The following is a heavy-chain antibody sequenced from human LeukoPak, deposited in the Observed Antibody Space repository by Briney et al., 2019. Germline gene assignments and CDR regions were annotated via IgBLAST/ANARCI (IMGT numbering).Heavy chain of an antibody. CDR1: GFTFSSYM. V-gene: IGHV3-21*01. J-gene: IGHJ4*02. CDR2: INSGSTYT. D-gene: IGHD1-7*01. CDR3: AGSLTTPNYEGY. Sequence: GGSLRLSCAASGFTFSSYMMNWVRQAPGKGLEWVSSINSGSTYTYYTESVKGRFTVSRDNAKNSLFLQMNSLRAEDTAIYYCAGSLTTPNYEGYWGQGTLVTVSS.